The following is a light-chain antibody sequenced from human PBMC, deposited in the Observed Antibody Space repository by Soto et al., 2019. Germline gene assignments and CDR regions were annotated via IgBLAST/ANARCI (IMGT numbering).Light chain of an antibody. CDR1: QSVSSSY. V-gene: IGKV3-20*01. CDR3: QQYGSSPT. Sequence: SVLTQSPGTLSLSPGESATLSCRASQSVSSSYLAWYQQKPGQAPRLLIYGASSRATGIPDRFSGSGSGTDFTLTISRLEPEDFAVYYCQQYGSSPTFGQGTKVEIK. CDR2: GAS. J-gene: IGKJ1*01.